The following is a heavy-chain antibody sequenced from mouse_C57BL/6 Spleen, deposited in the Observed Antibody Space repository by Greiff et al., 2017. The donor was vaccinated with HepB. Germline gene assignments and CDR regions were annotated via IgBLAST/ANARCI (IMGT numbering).Heavy chain of an antibody. CDR2: IDPETGGT. J-gene: IGHJ3*01. CDR3: TRQGSAY. Sequence: VQLQQSGAELVRPGASVTLSCKASGYTFTDYEIHWVKQTPVHGLEWIGAIDPETGGTAYNQKFKGKAILTADKSSSTAYMELRSLTSEDSAVYYCTRQGSAYWGQGTLVTVSA. CDR1: GYTFTDYE. V-gene: IGHV1-15*01.